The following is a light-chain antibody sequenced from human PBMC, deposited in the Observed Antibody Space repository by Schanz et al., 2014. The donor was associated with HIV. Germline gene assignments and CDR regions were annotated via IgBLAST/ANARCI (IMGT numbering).Light chain of an antibody. CDR1: QSVSSY. J-gene: IGKJ2*01. CDR2: GAS. V-gene: IGKV3-20*01. CDR3: QQYGTSPKT. Sequence: EIVLTQSPATLSLSPGERATLSCRASQSVSSYLAWYQQKPGQAPRLLIYGASTRAPGIPERFSGWGSGTDFTLTISRLEPEDLAVFFCQQYGTSPKTFGLGTRLEIK.